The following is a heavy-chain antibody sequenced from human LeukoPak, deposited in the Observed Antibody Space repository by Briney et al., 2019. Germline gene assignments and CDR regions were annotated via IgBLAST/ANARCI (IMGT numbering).Heavy chain of an antibody. CDR3: AKAGAEDIVVVVAANWFDP. J-gene: IGHJ5*02. Sequence: GGSLRLSCAASGFTFSSYGMSWVRQAPGKGLEWVSAISGSGGSTYYADSVKGRFTISRDNSKNTLYLQMNSLRAEDTAVYYCAKAGAEDIVVVVAANWFDPWGQGTLVTVSS. CDR1: GFTFSSYG. V-gene: IGHV3-23*01. CDR2: ISGSGGST. D-gene: IGHD2-15*01.